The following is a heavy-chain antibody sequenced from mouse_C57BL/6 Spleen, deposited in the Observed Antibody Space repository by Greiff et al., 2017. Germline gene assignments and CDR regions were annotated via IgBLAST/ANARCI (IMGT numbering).Heavy chain of an antibody. CDR1: GYTFTSYW. V-gene: IGHV1-64*01. Sequence: QVQLKQPGAELVKPGASVKLSCKASGYTFTSYWMHWVKQRPGQGLEWIGMIHPNSGSTNYNEKFKSKATLTVDKSSSTAYMQLSSLTSEDSAVYYCARWAVVSPWYFDVWGTGTTVTVSS. D-gene: IGHD1-1*01. CDR3: ARWAVVSPWYFDV. CDR2: IHPNSGST. J-gene: IGHJ1*03.